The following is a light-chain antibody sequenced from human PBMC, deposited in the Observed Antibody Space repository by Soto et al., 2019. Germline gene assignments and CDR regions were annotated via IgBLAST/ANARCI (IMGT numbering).Light chain of an antibody. Sequence: EIVLTQSPGTLSLSPGERATLSCRAIQSVSSSYLAWYQQKPGQAPRLLIYGASSRATGIPDRFSGSGSGTDFTLTISRLEPEDLAVSYCQQYGSSPGTFGQGTKV. V-gene: IGKV3-20*01. CDR3: QQYGSSPGT. J-gene: IGKJ1*01. CDR2: GAS. CDR1: QSVSSSY.